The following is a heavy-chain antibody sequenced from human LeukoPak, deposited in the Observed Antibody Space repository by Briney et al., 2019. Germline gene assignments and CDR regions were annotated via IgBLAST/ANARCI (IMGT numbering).Heavy chain of an antibody. CDR3: AKDFGYSYGYLSDY. CDR1: GFTFSSYG. D-gene: IGHD5-18*01. V-gene: IGHV3-30*02. CDR2: IRYDGSNK. J-gene: IGHJ4*02. Sequence: GGSLRLSCAASGFTFSSYGMHWVRQAPGKGLEWVAFIRYDGSNKYYADSVKGRFTISRDNSKNTLYLQMNSLRAEDTAVYYCAKDFGYSYGYLSDYWGQGTLVTVSS.